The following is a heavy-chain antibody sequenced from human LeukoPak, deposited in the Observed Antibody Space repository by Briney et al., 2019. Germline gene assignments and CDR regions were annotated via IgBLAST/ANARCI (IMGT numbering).Heavy chain of an antibody. V-gene: IGHV3-30*02. D-gene: IGHD2-21*02. Sequence: GGSLRLSGAASRFSFSSYGVYWVRQAPGKGLEWVAFIRLDGSNKYYADSVKGRFTISRDNSKNTLYLQMNSLRAEDTAVYYCARDVTAYYYYMDVWGKGTTVTVSS. CDR3: ARDVTAYYYYMDV. CDR1: RFSFSSYG. J-gene: IGHJ6*03. CDR2: IRLDGSNK.